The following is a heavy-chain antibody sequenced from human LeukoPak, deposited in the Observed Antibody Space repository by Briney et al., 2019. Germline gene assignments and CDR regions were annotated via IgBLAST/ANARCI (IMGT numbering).Heavy chain of an antibody. V-gene: IGHV4-4*02. CDR2: INHSGST. CDR3: ARHRCSGGSCYPMNWFDP. Sequence: SGTLSLTCAVSGGSISSRNWWSWVRQPPGKGLEWIGEINHSGSTNYNPSLKSRVTISVDTSKNQFSLKLSSVTAADTAVYYCARHRCSGGSCYPMNWFDPWGQGTLVTVSS. J-gene: IGHJ5*02. CDR1: GGSISSRNW. D-gene: IGHD2-15*01.